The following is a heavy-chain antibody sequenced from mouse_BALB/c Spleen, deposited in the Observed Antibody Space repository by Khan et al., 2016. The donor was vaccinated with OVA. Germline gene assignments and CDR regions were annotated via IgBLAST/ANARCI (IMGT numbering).Heavy chain of an antibody. Sequence: EVELVESGGGLVKPGGSLKLSCAASGFTFSDYTMSWVRQTPEKRLEWVATISSGGSYTYYPDSVKGRFTISRDNAKNTLYLQMSSLKSEDTAMYYWTRGGDVGDYYSMDYWGQGTSVTVSS. CDR2: ISSGGSYT. J-gene: IGHJ4*01. CDR1: GFTFSDYT. V-gene: IGHV5-6-4*01. D-gene: IGHD3-3*01. CDR3: TRGGDVGDYYSMDY.